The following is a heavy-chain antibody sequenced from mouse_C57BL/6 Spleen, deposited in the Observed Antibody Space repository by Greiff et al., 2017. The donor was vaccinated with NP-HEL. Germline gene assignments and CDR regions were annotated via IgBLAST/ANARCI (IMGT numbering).Heavy chain of an antibody. J-gene: IGHJ4*01. Sequence: VQLQQSGAELVKPGASVKLSCKASGYTFTSYWMHWVKQRPGQGLEWIGMIHPNSGSTNYNEKFKSKATLTVDKSSSTAYMQRSSLTSEDSAVDYCAGWGSYYGDDCYAMDDWGQGTTVTVAS. CDR1: GYTFTSYW. CDR3: AGWGSYYGDDCYAMDD. V-gene: IGHV1-64*01. CDR2: IHPNSGST. D-gene: IGHD2-2*01.